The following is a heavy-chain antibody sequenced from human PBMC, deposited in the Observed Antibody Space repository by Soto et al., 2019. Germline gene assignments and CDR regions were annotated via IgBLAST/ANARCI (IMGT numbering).Heavy chain of an antibody. J-gene: IGHJ4*02. Sequence: EVQLLESGGGLVQPGGSLRLSCAASGFTFSNYAMSWVRQTPRKGLEWVSTISGGGGNTYYPDSVKGRFTISRDNSKDTVYLQMNSLRAEDTAIYYCAKERLGRGADYWGQGALVTVTS. CDR2: ISGGGGNT. CDR3: AKERLGRGADY. CDR1: GFTFSNYA. V-gene: IGHV3-23*01.